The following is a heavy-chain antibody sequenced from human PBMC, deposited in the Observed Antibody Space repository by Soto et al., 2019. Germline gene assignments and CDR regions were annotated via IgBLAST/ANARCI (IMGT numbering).Heavy chain of an antibody. D-gene: IGHD2-2*01. CDR2: INGRGDDT. Sequence: VQLLESGGGLVQPGGSLRLSCAASGLAFSGYAMSWVRQAPGKGLEWVSSINGRGDDTYYADSVNGQFTISRHNSKNTVYLQMDNLRAEETAMFCCAKGSPYGYAWAPWEYWGQGILVTVSS. CDR1: GLAFSGYA. CDR3: AKGSPYGYAWAPWEY. J-gene: IGHJ4*02. V-gene: IGHV3-23*01.